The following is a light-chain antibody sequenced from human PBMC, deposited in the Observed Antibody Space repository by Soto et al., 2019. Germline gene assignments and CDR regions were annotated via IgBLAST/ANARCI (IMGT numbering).Light chain of an antibody. Sequence: DIQMTQSPSTLSASVGHRVTITCRASQSISSWLAWYQQKPGKAPKLLIYDASSLESGVPSRFSGSGSGTEFTLTISSLQPDDFATYYCQQYNSYSSWAFGQGTKVESK. V-gene: IGKV1-5*01. CDR1: QSISSW. J-gene: IGKJ1*01. CDR2: DAS. CDR3: QQYNSYSSWA.